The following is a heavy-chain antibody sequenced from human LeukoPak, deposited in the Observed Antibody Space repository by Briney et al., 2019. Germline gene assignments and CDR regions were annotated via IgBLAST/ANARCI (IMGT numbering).Heavy chain of an antibody. CDR1: GGSIRSSSYY. D-gene: IGHD2-2*01. J-gene: IGHJ5*02. Sequence: SETLSLTCTVSGGSIRSSSYYWGWIRQPPGKGLEWIGNIYYGGSTYYNPSLKSRVTTSIDTSKNQFSLKLRSVTAADTAVYYCARDQQYQRPAGWFDPWGQGTLVTVSS. CDR2: IYYGGST. V-gene: IGHV4-39*01. CDR3: ARDQQYQRPAGWFDP.